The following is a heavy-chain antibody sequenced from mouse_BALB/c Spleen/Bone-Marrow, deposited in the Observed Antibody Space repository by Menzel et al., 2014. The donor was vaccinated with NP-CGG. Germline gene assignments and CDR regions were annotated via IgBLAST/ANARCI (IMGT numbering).Heavy chain of an antibody. CDR2: IWGDGIT. J-gene: IGHJ4*01. Sequence: VKVVESGPGLVSPSQRLSITCTVSGFSLTNYGVHWVRQPPGKGLEWLVVIWGDGITTYNSALKSRLSISKDNSKGQVFLKMNSLQTDDTAMYYCARYGNYAMDYWGQGTSVTVSS. D-gene: IGHD2-1*01. V-gene: IGHV2-6*02. CDR1: GFSLTNYG. CDR3: ARYGNYAMDY.